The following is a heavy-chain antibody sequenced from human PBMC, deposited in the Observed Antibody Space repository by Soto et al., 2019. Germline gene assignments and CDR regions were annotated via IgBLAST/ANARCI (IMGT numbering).Heavy chain of an antibody. J-gene: IGHJ4*02. Sequence: GGSLRLSCAASGFTFSGSALHWVRQASGKGLEWVGSIRSKANSYATAYAASVKGRFTISRDDSKNTAYLQMSSLKTEDMAVYSCTRASADSSGLNFDYGGRGPLVPVSS. CDR3: TRASADSSGLNFDY. CDR2: IRSKANSYAT. D-gene: IGHD3-22*01. V-gene: IGHV3-73*01. CDR1: GFTFSGSA.